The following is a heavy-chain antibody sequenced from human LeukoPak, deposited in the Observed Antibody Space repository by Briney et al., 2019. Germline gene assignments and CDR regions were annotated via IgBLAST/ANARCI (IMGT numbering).Heavy chain of an antibody. D-gene: IGHD5-12*01. CDR3: ANGYSGYDGPFDY. J-gene: IGHJ4*02. Sequence: QPGGSLRLSCAASGFTFSSYAMSWVRQAPGKGLEWVSAISGSGGSTYYADSVKGRFTISRDNSKNTLYLRMNSLRAEDTAVYYCANGYSGYDGPFDYWGQGTLVTVSS. CDR2: ISGSGGST. V-gene: IGHV3-23*01. CDR1: GFTFSSYA.